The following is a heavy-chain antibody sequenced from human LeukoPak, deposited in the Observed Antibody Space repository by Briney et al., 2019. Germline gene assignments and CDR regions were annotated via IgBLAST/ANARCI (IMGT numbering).Heavy chain of an antibody. V-gene: IGHV3-21*01. CDR1: GLTFSRYS. CDR2: ISSSSSYI. J-gene: IGHJ5*02. CDR3: ARGGAIAALPDDNWFDP. Sequence: GGSLRLSFAASGLTFSRYSINLVRQAPGNGLDSVSSISSSSSYIYYADSVKGRFTISRDNAKNSLYLQMNSLRAEDTAVYYCARGGAIAALPDDNWFDPWGQGTLVTVSS. D-gene: IGHD6-13*01.